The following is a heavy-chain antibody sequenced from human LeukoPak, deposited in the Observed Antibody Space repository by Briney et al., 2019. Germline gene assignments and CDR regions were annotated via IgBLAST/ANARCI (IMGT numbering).Heavy chain of an antibody. CDR1: GFTFSSYE. Sequence: PGGSLRLSCAASGFTFSSYEMNWVRQAPGKGLEWVSYISSSGSTIYYADSVKGRFTISRDNAKNSLYLQMNSLRAEDTAVYYCARDGYCSSTSCYHPLDYWGQGTLVTVSS. CDR3: ARDGYCSSTSCYHPLDY. J-gene: IGHJ4*02. D-gene: IGHD2-2*01. CDR2: ISSSGSTI. V-gene: IGHV3-48*03.